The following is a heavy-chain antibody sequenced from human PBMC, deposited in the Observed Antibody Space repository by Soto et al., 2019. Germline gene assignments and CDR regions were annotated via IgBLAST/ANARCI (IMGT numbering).Heavy chain of an antibody. D-gene: IGHD6-19*01. V-gene: IGHV1-3*01. CDR3: AREAAVAGTPGY. J-gene: IGHJ4*02. CDR2: INAGNGNT. CDR1: GYTFTSYA. Sequence: GASVKVSCKASGYTFTSYAMHWVRQAPGQRLEWMGWINAGNGNTKYSQKFQGRVTITRDTSASTAYMELSSRRSEDTAVYYCAREAAVAGTPGYWGQGTLVTVSS.